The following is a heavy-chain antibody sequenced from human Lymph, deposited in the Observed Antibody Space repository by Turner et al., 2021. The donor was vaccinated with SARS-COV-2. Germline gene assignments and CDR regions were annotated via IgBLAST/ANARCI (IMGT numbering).Heavy chain of an antibody. D-gene: IGHD6-13*01. V-gene: IGHV3-53*02. CDR1: GLIVSRNY. Sequence: VQLVETGGGLIQPGGSLRLSCAASGLIVSRNYMYWVRQAPGKGLEWVSVIYSGGTTYYADSVKGRFTISRDHSKNTLYLQMSSLRVEDTAVYYCARDLGTYGMDVWGQGTTVTVSS. J-gene: IGHJ6*02. CDR2: IYSGGTT. CDR3: ARDLGTYGMDV.